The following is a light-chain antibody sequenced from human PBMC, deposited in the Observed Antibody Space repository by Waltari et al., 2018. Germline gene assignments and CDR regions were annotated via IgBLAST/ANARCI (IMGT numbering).Light chain of an antibody. V-gene: IGLV1-44*01. CDR1: ISNIGSNT. CDR2: SND. J-gene: IGLJ2*01. Sequence: QSLLTQPPSASGTPGQRVTLSCSGGISNIGSNTINWYRQFPGPAPKVLIYSNDQRTSGVPERFSGSKSGTSASLAISGLQSEDEADYYCAAWDDSLGGPVFGGGTKLTVL. CDR3: AAWDDSLGGPV.